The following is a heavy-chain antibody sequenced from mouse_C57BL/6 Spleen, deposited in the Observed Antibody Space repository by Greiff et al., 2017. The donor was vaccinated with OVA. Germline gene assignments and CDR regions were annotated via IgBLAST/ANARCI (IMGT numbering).Heavy chain of an antibody. CDR3: ARGDGSYFDY. J-gene: IGHJ2*01. CDR1: GFTFSDYG. D-gene: IGHD2-3*01. V-gene: IGHV5-17*01. CDR2: ISSGSSTI. Sequence: EVMLVESGGGLVKPGGSLKLSCAASGFTFSDYGMHWVRQAPEKGLEWVAYISSGSSTIYYADTVKGRFTISRDNAKNTLFLQMTSLRSEDTAMYYCARGDGSYFDYWGQGTTLTVSS.